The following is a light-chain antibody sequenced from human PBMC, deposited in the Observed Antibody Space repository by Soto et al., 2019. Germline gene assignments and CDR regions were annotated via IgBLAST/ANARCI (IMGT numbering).Light chain of an antibody. J-gene: IGLJ2*01. CDR2: DVS. CDR3: SSYTSSSTYVV. Sequence: ALTQPASVSGSPGQSITISCTGTSSDVCGYNYVSWYQQHPGKAPKLMIYDVSNRPSGVSNRFSGSKSGNTASLTISGLQAEDEADYYCSSYTSSSTYVVFGGGTKVTVL. V-gene: IGLV2-14*01. CDR1: SSDVCGYNY.